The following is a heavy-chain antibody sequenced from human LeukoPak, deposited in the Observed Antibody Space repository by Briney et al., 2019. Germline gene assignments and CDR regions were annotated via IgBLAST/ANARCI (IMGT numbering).Heavy chain of an antibody. CDR3: ARLYSSGTYYFDY. D-gene: IGHD6-19*01. J-gene: IGHJ4*02. CDR2: TYYRSKWYN. CDR1: GDSVSSNSAA. V-gene: IGHV6-1*01. Sequence: SQTLSLTCAISGDSVSSNSAAWNWIRQSPSRGLEWLGRTYYRSKWYNDYAVSVKSRITINTETSKNQVSLQLNSVPPEDTAVYYCARLYSSGTYYFDYWGQGTLVTVSS.